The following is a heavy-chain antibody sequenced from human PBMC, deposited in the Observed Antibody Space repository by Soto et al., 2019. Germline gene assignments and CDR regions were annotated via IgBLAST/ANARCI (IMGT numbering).Heavy chain of an antibody. J-gene: IGHJ4*02. D-gene: IGHD3-3*01. CDR3: ARAATDYAFRLDY. Sequence: EVQLEESGGGLIQPGGSLRLSCAGSGFTVSSSYMSWVRQAPGKGLEWVSVIYAGGRTYYADSVKGRFTISRDTSKNTLYLQMSSLRVDDTAVYHCARAATDYAFRLDYWGQGTLVTVSS. CDR2: IYAGGRT. V-gene: IGHV3-53*01. CDR1: GFTVSSSY.